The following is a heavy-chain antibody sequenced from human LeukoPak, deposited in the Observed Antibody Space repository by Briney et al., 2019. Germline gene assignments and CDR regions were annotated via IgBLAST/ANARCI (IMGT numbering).Heavy chain of an antibody. Sequence: SQTLSLTCAISGDSVSSNSAAWNWIRQSPSRGLEWLGRTYYRSKWYTEYAVSVKSRITINPDTSKNQFSLKLSSVTAADTAVYYCARGDNYYDSSGYDYWGQGTLVTVSS. CDR2: TYYRSKWYT. CDR1: GDSVSSNSAA. V-gene: IGHV6-1*01. D-gene: IGHD3-22*01. CDR3: ARGDNYYDSSGYDY. J-gene: IGHJ4*02.